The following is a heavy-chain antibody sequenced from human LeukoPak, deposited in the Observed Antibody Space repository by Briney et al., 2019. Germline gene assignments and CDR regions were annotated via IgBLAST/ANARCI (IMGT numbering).Heavy chain of an antibody. D-gene: IGHD5-18*01. CDR2: ISAYNGNT. CDR1: GYTFTSYG. J-gene: IGHJ4*02. Sequence: ASVKVSCKASGYTFTSYGISWVRQAPGQGLEWMGWISAYNGNTNYAQKFQGRVTMTRDTSISTAYMELSRLRSDDTAVYYCARSPADVDTAMVTAPGYWGQGTLVTVSS. V-gene: IGHV1-18*01. CDR3: ARSPADVDTAMVTAPGY.